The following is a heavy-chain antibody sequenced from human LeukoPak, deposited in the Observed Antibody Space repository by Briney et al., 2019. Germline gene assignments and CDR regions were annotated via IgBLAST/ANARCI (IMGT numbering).Heavy chain of an antibody. V-gene: IGHV4-59*11. J-gene: IGHJ3*01. Sequence: SETLSLTCSGSGGFITTHYWSWIRQPPGKGPEWIGYVHYTDSPNFNPSVKSRVTISLDTSKNHFSLKLESVTAADAAVYYCARDRRREGVHAFDVWGGGTMVPVSS. CDR1: GGFITTHY. CDR3: ARDRRREGVHAFDV. CDR2: VHYTDSP. D-gene: IGHD1-14*01.